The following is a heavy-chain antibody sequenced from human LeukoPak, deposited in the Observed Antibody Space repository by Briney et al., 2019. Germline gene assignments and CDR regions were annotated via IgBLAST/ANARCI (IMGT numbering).Heavy chain of an antibody. D-gene: IGHD3-22*01. CDR3: AKSSHKDYYDSSAYYASDAFDI. Sequence: GGSLRLSCAASRFIFSNYGMHWVRQAPGKGLEWVAVVSYDGSNKYYADSVKGRFTISRDNSKSTLYLQMNSLRAEDTAVYYCAKSSHKDYYDSSAYYASDAFDIWGQGTMVTVSS. CDR2: VSYDGSNK. J-gene: IGHJ3*02. CDR1: RFIFSNYG. V-gene: IGHV3-30*18.